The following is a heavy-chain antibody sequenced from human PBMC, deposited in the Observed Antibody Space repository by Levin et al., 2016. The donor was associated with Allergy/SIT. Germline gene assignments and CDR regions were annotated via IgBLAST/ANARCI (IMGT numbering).Heavy chain of an antibody. Sequence: GGSLRLSCAASGFTFSSYAMHWVRQAPGKGLEWVAVISYDGSNKYYADSVKGRFTISRDNAKNSLYLQMNSLRAEDTAVYYCARGIAARPYDYWGQGTLVTVSS. CDR3: ARGIAARPYDY. D-gene: IGHD6-6*01. V-gene: IGHV3-30*04. CDR2: ISYDGSNK. J-gene: IGHJ4*02. CDR1: GFTFSSYA.